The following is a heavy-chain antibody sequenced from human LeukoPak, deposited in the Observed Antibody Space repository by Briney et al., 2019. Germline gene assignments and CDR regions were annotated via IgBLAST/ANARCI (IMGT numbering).Heavy chain of an antibody. CDR2: IYNGGST. V-gene: IGHV4-30-4*07. D-gene: IGHD2-21*02. J-gene: IGHJ4*02. CDR3: ARGWGPAYCGGDCHRHFDY. Sequence: SETLSLTCAVSGGSISSGGYSWNWIRQPPGKGLEWIGYIYNGGSTSYNPSLKSRVSLSVDTSKNLFSLTLNSMTAADTAVYYCARGWGPAYCGGDCHRHFDYWGQGTLVTVSS. CDR1: GGSISSGGYS.